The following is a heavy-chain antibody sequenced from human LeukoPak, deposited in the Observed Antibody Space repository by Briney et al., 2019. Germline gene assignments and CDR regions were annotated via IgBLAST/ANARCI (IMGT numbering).Heavy chain of an antibody. CDR2: ITSNGGDT. Sequence: GGSLRLSCSASGFTFNNYAMHWVRQAPGKGLDYVSAITSNGGDTYYADSVKGRFTISRDNSKNTLYLQMSGLRAEDTAVYYCVKRLGGDYARILDYWGQGTLVTVSS. D-gene: IGHD4-17*01. CDR1: GFTFNNYA. J-gene: IGHJ4*02. CDR3: VKRLGGDYARILDY. V-gene: IGHV3-64D*06.